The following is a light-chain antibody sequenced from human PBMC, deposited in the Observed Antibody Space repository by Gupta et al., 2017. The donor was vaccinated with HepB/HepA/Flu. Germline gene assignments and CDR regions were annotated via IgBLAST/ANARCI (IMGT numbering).Light chain of an antibody. CDR1: NLGDKY. Sequence: SYELTQPPSVSVSPGQTASITCSGDNLGDKYACWYQQKPGQSPVLVIYQDTKRPSGIPERFSGSNSGNTATLTISGTQPMEEADYYCQAWDSRTVVFGGGTKLTLL. CDR3: QAWDSRTVV. J-gene: IGLJ2*01. CDR2: QDT. V-gene: IGLV3-1*01.